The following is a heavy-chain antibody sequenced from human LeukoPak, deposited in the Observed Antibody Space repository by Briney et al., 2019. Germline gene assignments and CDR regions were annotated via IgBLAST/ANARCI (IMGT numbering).Heavy chain of an antibody. V-gene: IGHV3-66*02. D-gene: IGHD3-10*01. J-gene: IGHJ4*02. CDR1: GFTVSSNY. Sequence: PGGSLRLSCAASGFTVSSNYMSWVRQAPGKGLEWVSVIYSGGSTYYADPVKGRFTISRDNSKNTLYLQMNSLRAEDTAVYYCARDLHGSGSLDYWGQGTLVTVSS. CDR3: ARDLHGSGSLDY. CDR2: IYSGGST.